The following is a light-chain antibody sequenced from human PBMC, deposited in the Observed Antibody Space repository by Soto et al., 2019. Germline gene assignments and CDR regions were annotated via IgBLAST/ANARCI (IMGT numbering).Light chain of an antibody. CDR2: GSR. CDR3: QSYDSSLSAHYV. CDR1: SSNIGAGHD. Sequence: QSVLTQPPSVSGAPGQRVTISCTGSSSNIGAGHDVHWYQQLPGSAPKLLIYGSRNRPSGVPDRFSGSRSGPSASLAITGLQAEDEADYYCQSYDSSLSAHYVFGTGTKVTVL. V-gene: IGLV1-40*01. J-gene: IGLJ1*01.